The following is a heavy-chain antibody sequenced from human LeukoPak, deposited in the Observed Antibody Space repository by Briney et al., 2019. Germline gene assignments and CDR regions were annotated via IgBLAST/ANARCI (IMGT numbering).Heavy chain of an antibody. Sequence: ASVKVSCKASGYTFTGYYMHWVRQAPGQGLEWMGWINPNSGGTNYAQKFQGWVTMTRDTSISTAYMELSRLRSDDTAVYYCARMSPNIVVVPAGGGWFDPWGQGTLVTVSS. V-gene: IGHV1-2*04. CDR3: ARMSPNIVVVPAGGGWFDP. J-gene: IGHJ5*02. CDR2: INPNSGGT. CDR1: GYTFTGYY. D-gene: IGHD2-2*01.